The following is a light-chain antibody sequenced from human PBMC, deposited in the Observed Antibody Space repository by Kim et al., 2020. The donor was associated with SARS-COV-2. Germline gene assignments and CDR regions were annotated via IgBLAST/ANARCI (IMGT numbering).Light chain of an antibody. CDR2: GTS. V-gene: IGKV3-20*01. J-gene: IGKJ1*01. CDR1: QNVGSKY. CDR3: HQFDESPRT. Sequence: EIVLTQSPGTLSLSPGERATLSCRASQNVGSKYLVWFQQKPGQAPRLLIYGTSTRATGIPDRFSASGSGTDFTLTISRLEPEDFAVYYCHQFDESPRTFGQGTKVEIK.